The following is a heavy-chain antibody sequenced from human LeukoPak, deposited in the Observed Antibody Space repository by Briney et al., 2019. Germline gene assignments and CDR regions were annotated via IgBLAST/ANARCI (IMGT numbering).Heavy chain of an antibody. J-gene: IGHJ5*02. D-gene: IGHD3-9*01. CDR3: ARRLGGYDMLSKGNNWFDP. Sequence: PSGTLCLTCTVSGYSINSGYYWVWIRQPPGKGLEWIGSIYRSGSTNYNPSLKSRVTISGDTSKNQFSLKLSSVTAADTAVYYWARRLGGYDMLSKGNNWFDPWGQGTLVTVSS. V-gene: IGHV4-38-2*02. CDR2: IYRSGST. CDR1: GYSINSGYY.